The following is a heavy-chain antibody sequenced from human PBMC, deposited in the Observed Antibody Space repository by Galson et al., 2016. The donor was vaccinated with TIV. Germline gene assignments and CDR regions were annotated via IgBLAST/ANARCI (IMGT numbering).Heavy chain of an antibody. CDR2: FDPEQGKT. Sequence: SVKVSCKVSKYALTELSMHWVRQAPGKGLEWMGGFDPEQGKTIYAQKFQGRVTMTEDTSTDTAFMELSRLIFEDTAVYYCATVEWFPGLSLDNWGQGTLVTVSS. CDR3: ATVEWFPGLSLDN. J-gene: IGHJ4*02. D-gene: IGHD3-3*01. CDR1: KYALTELS. V-gene: IGHV1-24*01.